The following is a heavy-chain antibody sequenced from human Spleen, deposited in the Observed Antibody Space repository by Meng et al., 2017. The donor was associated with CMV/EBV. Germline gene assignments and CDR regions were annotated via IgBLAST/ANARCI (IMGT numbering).Heavy chain of an antibody. V-gene: IGHV3-30*04. CDR2: ISYDGSNK. Sequence: EASGVSLKTYAMQWVRQAPGKGLEWVAVISYDGSNKYYADSLKGRFTISRDNSKNTLYLQMNSLRAEDTAVYYCARSHLWFDWYFELWGRGTLVTVSS. CDR3: ARSHLWFDWYFEL. J-gene: IGHJ2*01. CDR1: GVSLKTYA. D-gene: IGHD3-10*01.